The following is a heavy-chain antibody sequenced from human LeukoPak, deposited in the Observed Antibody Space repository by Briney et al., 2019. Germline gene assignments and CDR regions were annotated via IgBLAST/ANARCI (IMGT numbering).Heavy chain of an antibody. J-gene: IGHJ3*02. Sequence: SETLSLTCTVSGGSISSYYWSWIRQPPGKGLEWIGSIYHSGSTYYNPSLKSRVTISVDTSKNQFSLKLSSVTAADTAVYYCVNCITMVRGVIITGAFDIWGQGTMVTVSS. CDR1: GGSISSYY. CDR3: VNCITMVRGVIITGAFDI. V-gene: IGHV4-59*04. CDR2: IYHSGST. D-gene: IGHD3-10*01.